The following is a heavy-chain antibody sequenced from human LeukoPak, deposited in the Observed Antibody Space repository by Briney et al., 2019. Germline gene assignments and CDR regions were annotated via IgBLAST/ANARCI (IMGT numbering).Heavy chain of an antibody. D-gene: IGHD3-16*01. CDR3: ARDRPFGGVLDFDY. J-gene: IGHJ4*02. CDR1: GFTFSSYG. V-gene: IGHV3-66*01. Sequence: GGSLRLSCAASGFTFSSYGMSWVRQAPEKGLEWVSVIYNDGSTYYADSVKGRFTISRDNSKNTLYLHMNSLRAEDTAVYYCARDRPFGGVLDFDYWGQGTLVTVSS. CDR2: IYNDGST.